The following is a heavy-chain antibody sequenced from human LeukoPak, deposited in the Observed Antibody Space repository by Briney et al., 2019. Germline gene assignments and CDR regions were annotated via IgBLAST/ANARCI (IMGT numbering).Heavy chain of an antibody. D-gene: IGHD6-13*01. CDR3: ARGWQQLAPSY. Sequence: SETLSLTCTVSGGSISSSSYYWGWIRQPPGKGLEWIGSIYYSGSTYYNPSLKSRVTISVDTSKNQFSLKLSSVTAADTAVYYRARGWQQLAPSYWGQGTLVTVSS. CDR2: IYYSGST. V-gene: IGHV4-39*07. CDR1: GGSISSSSYY. J-gene: IGHJ4*02.